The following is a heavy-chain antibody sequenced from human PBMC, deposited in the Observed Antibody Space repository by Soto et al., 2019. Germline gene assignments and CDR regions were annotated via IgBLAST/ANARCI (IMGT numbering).Heavy chain of an antibody. V-gene: IGHV3-23*01. Sequence: PGESLKISCAGSGFTFSCCGMSWVRQAPGKGLEWISAISGSGGTTNYADSVKGRFTISRDNSKNTLYLQMNSLRAEDTALYYCAKDLGNWNELFDYWGQGTLVTVS. D-gene: IGHD1-1*01. CDR2: ISGSGGTT. CDR1: GFTFSCCG. J-gene: IGHJ4*02. CDR3: AKDLGNWNELFDY.